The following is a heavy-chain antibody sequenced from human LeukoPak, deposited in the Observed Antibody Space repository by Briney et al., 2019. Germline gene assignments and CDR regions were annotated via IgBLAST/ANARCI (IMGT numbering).Heavy chain of an antibody. CDR1: GYSISSDYY. J-gene: IGHJ3*02. CDR2: VYQSGTT. Sequence: SETLSLTCVVSGYSISSDYYWVWIRQPPGKGLEWIGNVYQSGTTYSNPSLKSRVTMSVDTSKNQFSLKVNPVTAADTAVYYCARGETIVADRREGDGFDIWGQGTLVTVSS. D-gene: IGHD5-12*01. CDR3: ARGETIVADRREGDGFDI. V-gene: IGHV4-38-2*01.